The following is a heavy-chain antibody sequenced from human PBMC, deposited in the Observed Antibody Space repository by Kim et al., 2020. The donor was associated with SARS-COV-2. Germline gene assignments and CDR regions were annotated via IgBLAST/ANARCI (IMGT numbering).Heavy chain of an antibody. D-gene: IGHD3-10*01. CDR2: IDPNDSYI. CDR3: ARQDYYDSGNYYSFDY. Sequence: GESLKISCKGSGYSFTSYWISWVRQMPGKGLEWMGRIDPNDSYIKYSPSFQGHVTISADKSISTAYLQWSSLKASDTAMYYCARQDYYDSGNYYSFDYWGQGTLVTVSS. J-gene: IGHJ4*02. V-gene: IGHV5-10-1*01. CDR1: GYSFTSYW.